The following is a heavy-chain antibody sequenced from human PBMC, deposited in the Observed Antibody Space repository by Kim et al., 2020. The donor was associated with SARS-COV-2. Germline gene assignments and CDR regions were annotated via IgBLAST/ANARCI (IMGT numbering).Heavy chain of an antibody. J-gene: IGHJ4*02. Sequence: YAGSVKGRFTISRDNAKNTLYLQRNSLRAEDTAVYYCARRAYSSGWWYFDYWGQGTLVTVSS. D-gene: IGHD6-19*01. CDR3: ARRAYSSGWWYFDY. V-gene: IGHV3-74*01.